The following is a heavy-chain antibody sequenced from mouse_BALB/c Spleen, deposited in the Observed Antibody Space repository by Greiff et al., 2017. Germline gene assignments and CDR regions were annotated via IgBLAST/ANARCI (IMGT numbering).Heavy chain of an antibody. Sequence: EVKLMESGPGLVKPSQSLSLTCSVTGYSITSGYYWNWIRQFPGNKLEWMGYISYDGSNNYNPSLKNRISITRDTSKNQFFLKLNSVTTEDTATYYCATAPSFAYWGQGTLVTVSA. J-gene: IGHJ3*01. CDR2: ISYDGSN. D-gene: IGHD1-2*01. CDR1: GYSITSGYY. V-gene: IGHV3-6*02. CDR3: ATAPSFAY.